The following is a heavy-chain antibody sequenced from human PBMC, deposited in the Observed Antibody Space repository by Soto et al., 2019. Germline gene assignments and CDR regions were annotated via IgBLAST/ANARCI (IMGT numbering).Heavy chain of an antibody. CDR2: ISSGGDSS. J-gene: IGHJ4*02. V-gene: IGHV3-48*03. CDR3: ARVYCSTTTCHVQAFDS. Sequence: GSLRLSCAASGFTFSSYEMNWVRQAPGKTLEWVSYISSGGDSSYYADSVKGRFTISRDNAKNSLSLQMNSLRVEDTAVYYCARVYCSTTTCHVQAFDSWGQRTLVTVS. D-gene: IGHD2-2*01. CDR1: GFTFSSYE.